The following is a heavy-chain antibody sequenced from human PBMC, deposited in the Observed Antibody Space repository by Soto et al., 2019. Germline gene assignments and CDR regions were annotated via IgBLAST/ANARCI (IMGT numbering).Heavy chain of an antibody. CDR1: GFIFSSYA. J-gene: IGHJ3*02. D-gene: IGHD3-22*01. V-gene: IGHV3-23*01. CDR2: ISGSGGST. CDR3: ANRFYEVSSFDI. Sequence: GGSLRLSCAASGFIFSSYAMSWVRQAPGKGLEWVSGISGSGGSTYYADSVKGRFTISRDNSKNTLYLQMDSLRAEDTAVYYCANRFYEVSSFDIWGQGTMVTVSS.